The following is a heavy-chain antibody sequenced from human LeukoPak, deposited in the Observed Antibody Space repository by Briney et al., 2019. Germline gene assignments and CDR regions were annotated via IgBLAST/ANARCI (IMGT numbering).Heavy chain of an antibody. V-gene: IGHV1-8*03. CDR1: GYTFTSYD. CDR2: MNPNSGNT. D-gene: IGHD1-26*01. Sequence: ASVKVSCKASGYTFTSYDINWVRQATGQGLEWMGWMNPNSGNTGYAQKFQGRVTITRNTSISTAYMELSSLRSEDTAVYYCARGPTTHGSSAYAFDFWGQGTMVTVSS. J-gene: IGHJ3*01. CDR3: ARGPTTHGSSAYAFDF.